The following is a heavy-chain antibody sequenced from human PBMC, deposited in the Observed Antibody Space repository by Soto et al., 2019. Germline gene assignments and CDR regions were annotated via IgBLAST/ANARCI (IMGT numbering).Heavy chain of an antibody. CDR3: ARELLRIDY. J-gene: IGHJ4*02. Sequence: EVQLVESGGGLVKHGGSLRLSCAASGFTFSSYSMNWVREAPGKGLEWVSSISSSSSYIYYADSVKGRFTISRDNAKNSLYLQMNSLRAEDTAVYYCARELLRIDYWGQGTLVTVSS. CDR2: ISSSSSYI. CDR1: GFTFSSYS. V-gene: IGHV3-21*01. D-gene: IGHD1-26*01.